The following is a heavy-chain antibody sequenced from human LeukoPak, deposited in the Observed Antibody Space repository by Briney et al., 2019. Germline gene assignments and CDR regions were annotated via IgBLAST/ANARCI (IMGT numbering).Heavy chain of an antibody. V-gene: IGHV3-30-3*01. J-gene: IGHJ4*02. CDR1: GFTFSNYA. Sequence: GGSLRLSCAASGFTFSNYAMHWVRQAPGKGLEWMAVISYDGSDTYYAGSVKGRFTISRDNSKNTLYLRMSSLKADDTAVYYCARDHTSGWLRGFDYWGQGTLVTVSS. CDR2: ISYDGSDT. CDR3: ARDHTSGWLRGFDY. D-gene: IGHD6-19*01.